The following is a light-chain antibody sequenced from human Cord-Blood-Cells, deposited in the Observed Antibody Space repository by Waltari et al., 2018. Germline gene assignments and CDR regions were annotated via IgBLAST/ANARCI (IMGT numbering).Light chain of an antibody. CDR2: GAS. J-gene: IGKJ3*01. Sequence: EIVMTQSPATLSVSPGERATLHCRASQSVSSNLAWYQQKPGQAPRLLIYGASTRATDIPARFSGSGSGTEFTLTISGLQCEDFAVYYCQQYNNWPFTFGPGTKVDIK. CDR1: QSVSSN. CDR3: QQYNNWPFT. V-gene: IGKV3-15*01.